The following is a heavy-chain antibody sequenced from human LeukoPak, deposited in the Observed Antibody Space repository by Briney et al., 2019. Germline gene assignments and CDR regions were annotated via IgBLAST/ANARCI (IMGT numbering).Heavy chain of an antibody. CDR2: VSSSSSYI. D-gene: IGHD3-16*01. V-gene: IGHV3-21*01. J-gene: IGHJ4*02. CDR3: ARGDGGDFY. Sequence: GGSLRLSCAASGFTFSSYRMNWVRQAPGKGLEWVSFVSSSSSYIYYADSVKGRFTICRDNAKNSLYLQMNSLRAEDTAVYYCARGDGGDFYWGQGTLVTVSS. CDR1: GFTFSSYR.